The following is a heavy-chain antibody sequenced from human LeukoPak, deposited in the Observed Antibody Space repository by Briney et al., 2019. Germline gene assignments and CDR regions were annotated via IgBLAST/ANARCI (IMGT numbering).Heavy chain of an antibody. J-gene: IGHJ6*02. Sequence: QPGGSLRLSCAASGFTFSTYAMSWVRQAPGKGLEWVSSVFGNGTTYYADSVKGRFTISRDNSKNTLYLQTNSLRAEDTAVYYCAKVSRGYCRGGTCYYYYGLDVWGQGTTVTVSS. CDR1: GFTFSTYA. V-gene: IGHV3-23*01. D-gene: IGHD2-15*01. CDR2: VFGNGTT. CDR3: AKVSRGYCRGGTCYYYYGLDV.